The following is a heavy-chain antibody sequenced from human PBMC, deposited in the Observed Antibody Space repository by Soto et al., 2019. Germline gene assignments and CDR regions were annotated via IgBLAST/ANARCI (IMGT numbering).Heavy chain of an antibody. J-gene: IGHJ4*02. Sequence: SETLSLTCTVSGGSISSYYWSWIRQPPGKGLEWIGYIYYSGSTNYNPSLKSRVTISVDTSKNQFSLKLSSVTAADTAVYYCAREAPGYRTNGVCYKFDYWGQGTLVTVSS. CDR3: AREAPGYRTNGVCYKFDY. D-gene: IGHD2-8*01. CDR2: IYYSGST. CDR1: GGSISSYY. V-gene: IGHV4-59*01.